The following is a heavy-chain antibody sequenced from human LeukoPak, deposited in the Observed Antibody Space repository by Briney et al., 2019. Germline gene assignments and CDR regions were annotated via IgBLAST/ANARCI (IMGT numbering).Heavy chain of an antibody. J-gene: IGHJ4*02. CDR3: ARADSNYAGYFDY. CDR1: GGSISSYY. V-gene: IGHV4-4*09. D-gene: IGHD4-11*01. CDR2: IYATGST. Sequence: SETLSLTCTVSGGSISSYYWSWIRQPPGKGLEWIGYIYATGSTNYNPSLKSRVTISVDTSKNQFSLNLRSVTAADTAVYYCARADSNYAGYFDYWGQGTLVTVSS.